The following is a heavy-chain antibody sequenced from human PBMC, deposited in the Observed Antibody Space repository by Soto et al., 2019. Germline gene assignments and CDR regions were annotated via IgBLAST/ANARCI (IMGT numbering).Heavy chain of an antibody. CDR2: INPDGGGT. V-gene: IGHV1-46*01. CDR1: GYTFTSYY. Sequence: QVQLVQSGAEVKKPGASVKVSCKASGYTFTSYYMHWVRLAPGQGLEWMGIINPDGGGTSYAQQFQGRVIMTRNTSTSTVYMEMSSLRSEDTAVYFCAVGGYYLSMDVWGQGTTVTVSS. J-gene: IGHJ6*02. CDR3: AVGGYYLSMDV.